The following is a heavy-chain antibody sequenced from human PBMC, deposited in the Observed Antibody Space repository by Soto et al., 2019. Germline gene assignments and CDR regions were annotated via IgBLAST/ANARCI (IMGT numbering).Heavy chain of an antibody. CDR3: ARHNYYGDYSYYFDY. V-gene: IGHV3-21*01. CDR2: ISSSSSYI. CDR1: GFTFSSYS. D-gene: IGHD4-17*01. J-gene: IGHJ4*02. Sequence: GGSLRLSCAASGFTFSSYSMNWVRQAPGKGLEWVSSISSSSSYIYYADSVKGRFTISRDNAKNSLYLQMNSLRAEDTAVYYCARHNYYGDYSYYFDYWGQGTLVTVSS.